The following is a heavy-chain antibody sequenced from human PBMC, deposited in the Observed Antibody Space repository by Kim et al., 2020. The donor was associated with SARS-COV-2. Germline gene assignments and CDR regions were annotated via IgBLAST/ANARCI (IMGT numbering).Heavy chain of an antibody. CDR3: ARGRGGDYDYGAFDI. J-gene: IGHJ3*02. Sequence: PSLQSRVTISVDTSKNQFSLKLSSVTAADTAVYYCARGRGGDYDYGAFDIWGQGTMVTVSS. D-gene: IGHD5-12*01. V-gene: IGHV4-30-2*05.